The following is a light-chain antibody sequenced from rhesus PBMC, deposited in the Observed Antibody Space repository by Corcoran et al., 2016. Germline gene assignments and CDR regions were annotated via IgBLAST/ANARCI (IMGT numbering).Light chain of an antibody. CDR1: QGITND. CDR3: QRYCSTPRA. J-gene: IGKJ1*01. V-gene: IGKV1-22*01. Sequence: DIQMTQSPSSLSASVGDRVTITCRASQGITNDLAWYHQNPGETPTLLIYEASRLQSGIPSRFSGSGSGTDFTLTSRSLQSNGFATYYCQRYCSTPRAFGQGTKVEIK. CDR2: EAS.